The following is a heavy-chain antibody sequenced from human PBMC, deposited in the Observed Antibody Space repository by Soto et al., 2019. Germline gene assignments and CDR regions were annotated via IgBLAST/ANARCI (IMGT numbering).Heavy chain of an antibody. Sequence: SETLSLTCTVSGGSISSSSYYWGWIRQPPGKGLEWIGSIYYSGSTYYNPSLKSRVTISVDTSKNQFSLKLSSVTAADTAVYYCARHLHYDILTGYAFDIWGQGTMVTVSS. D-gene: IGHD3-9*01. CDR1: GGSISSSSYY. CDR2: IYYSGST. CDR3: ARHLHYDILTGYAFDI. V-gene: IGHV4-39*01. J-gene: IGHJ3*02.